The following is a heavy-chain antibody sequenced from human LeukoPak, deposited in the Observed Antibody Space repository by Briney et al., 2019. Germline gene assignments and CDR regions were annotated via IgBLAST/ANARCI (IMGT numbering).Heavy chain of an antibody. J-gene: IGHJ4*02. V-gene: IGHV3-23*01. D-gene: IGHD3-10*01. CDR2: ISGSGGST. Sequence: PGGSLRLSCAASGFTFSSYAMSWVRQAPGKGLEWVSAISGSGGSTYYADSVKGRFTISRDNSKNTLYLQMNSLRAEDTAVYYCAKDVRARGAPPYYFDYWGQGTLVTVSS. CDR3: AKDVRARGAPPYYFDY. CDR1: GFTFSSYA.